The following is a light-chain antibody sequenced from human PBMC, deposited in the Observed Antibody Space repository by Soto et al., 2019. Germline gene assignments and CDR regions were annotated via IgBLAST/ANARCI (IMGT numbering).Light chain of an antibody. J-gene: IGKJ1*01. CDR1: QIVSSSY. V-gene: IGKV3-20*01. Sequence: EIVLTQSPGTLSLSPGERATLSCRASQIVSSSYLAWYQQKLGQAPRLLIYGASSRATGIPDRFSGSGSGTDFTLTISRLEPEDFAVYYCQQYGSSPEGTFGKGTKVEIK. CDR2: GAS. CDR3: QQYGSSPEGT.